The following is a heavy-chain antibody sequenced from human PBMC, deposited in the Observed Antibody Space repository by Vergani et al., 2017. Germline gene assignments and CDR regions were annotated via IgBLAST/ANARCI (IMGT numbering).Heavy chain of an antibody. CDR2: IKEDGSEK. J-gene: IGHJ4*02. CDR1: GFNVGQYW. V-gene: IGHV3-7*01. Sequence: EVQLVESGGDFVQPGGSLTLSCAASGFNVGQYWMSWVRQAPGKGLEWVAAIKEDGSEKQYVDSVKGRFTISRDNAKKSLYLQMNSLRGEDTAVYYCAKAGSGYGFDYWGQGTLVTVSS. CDR3: AKAGSGYGFDY. D-gene: IGHD5-12*01.